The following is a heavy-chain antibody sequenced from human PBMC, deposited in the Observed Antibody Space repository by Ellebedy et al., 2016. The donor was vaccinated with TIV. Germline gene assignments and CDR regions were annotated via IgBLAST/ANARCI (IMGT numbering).Heavy chain of an antibody. CDR3: ARATEGLDY. CDR1: GFTFSSYD. Sequence: GESLKISCAASGFTFSSYDLDWVRQCTGKGLEWVPAIGTAGDTYYPGSVKGRFTISRQNAKNSLYLQMNSLRAGDTAVYYCARATEGLDYWGQGTLATVSS. CDR2: IGTAGDT. J-gene: IGHJ4*02. D-gene: IGHD1-14*01. V-gene: IGHV3-13*01.